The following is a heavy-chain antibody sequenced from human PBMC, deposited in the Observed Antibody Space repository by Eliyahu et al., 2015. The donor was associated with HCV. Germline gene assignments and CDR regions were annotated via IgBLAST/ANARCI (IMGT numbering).Heavy chain of an antibody. CDR3: ARGGAYCGGDCFRDY. D-gene: IGHD2-21*02. Sequence: QVQLQESGPGLVKPSETLSLTCTVPGGXIGSFYWSWIRXPPGKGLEWIGYIYYSGSTNYNPSLKSRVTISVDTSKNQFSLNLTSVTAADTAVYFCARGGAYCGGDCFRDYWGQGTLVTVSS. J-gene: IGHJ4*02. CDR1: GGXIGSFY. CDR2: IYYSGST. V-gene: IGHV4-59*01.